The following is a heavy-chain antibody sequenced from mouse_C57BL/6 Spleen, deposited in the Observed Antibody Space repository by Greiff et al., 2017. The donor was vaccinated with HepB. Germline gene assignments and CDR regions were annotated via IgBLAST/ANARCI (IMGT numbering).Heavy chain of an antibody. Sequence: VQLQQSGPGLVKPSQSLSLTCSVTGYSITSGYYWNWIRQFPGNKLEWMGYISYDGSNNYNPSLKNRITITRDTSKNQFFLKLNSVTTEDTATYYCARDGWLLSYAMDYWGQGTSVTVSS. D-gene: IGHD2-3*01. CDR3: ARDGWLLSYAMDY. CDR1: GYSITSGYY. CDR2: ISYDGSN. V-gene: IGHV3-6*01. J-gene: IGHJ4*01.